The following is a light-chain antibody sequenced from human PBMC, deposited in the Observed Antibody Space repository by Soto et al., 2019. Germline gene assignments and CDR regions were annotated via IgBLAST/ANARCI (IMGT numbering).Light chain of an antibody. V-gene: IGLV1-40*01. CDR2: DNN. CDR3: QSFDTSLSGFVV. J-gene: IGLJ2*01. CDR1: SSNIGAGYD. Sequence: QAVVTQPPSMSGAPGQRVTISCTGSSSNIGAGYDVHWYQQHPGTAPKLLIFDNNNRPSGVPDRFSGSKSDTSASLAITGLQAVDEADYYCQSFDTSLSGFVVFGGGTKVTVL.